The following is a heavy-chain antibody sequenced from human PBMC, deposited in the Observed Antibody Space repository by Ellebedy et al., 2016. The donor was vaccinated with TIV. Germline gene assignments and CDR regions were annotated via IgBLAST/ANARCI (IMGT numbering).Heavy chain of an antibody. J-gene: IGHJ6*02. V-gene: IGHV3-23*01. CDR2: ISSSGDST. CDR3: GRDWNDIKYYYYGMDV. D-gene: IGHD1-1*01. Sequence: PGGSLRLSCAASGFTFSNYAMNWVRQAPGKGLEWVSGISSSGDSTYYADSVKGRFTVSRDNSKNTLFLQVNSLRAEDTAVYYCGRDWNDIKYYYYGMDVWGQGTTVTVSS. CDR1: GFTFSNYA.